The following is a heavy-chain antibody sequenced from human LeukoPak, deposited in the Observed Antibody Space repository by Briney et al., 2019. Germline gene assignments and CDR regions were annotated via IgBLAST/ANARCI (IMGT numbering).Heavy chain of an antibody. J-gene: IGHJ5*02. V-gene: IGHV4-4*07. CDR1: GGSISSYY. D-gene: IGHD3-3*01. Sequence: SETLSLTCTVSGGSISSYYWSWLRQSAGKGLEWIGRIYSSGSTNYNPSLKSRVTMSVDTSKNQFSLKLSSVTAADTAVYYCARAFGVSINGGWFDPWGQGTLVTVSS. CDR2: IYSSGST. CDR3: ARAFGVSINGGWFDP.